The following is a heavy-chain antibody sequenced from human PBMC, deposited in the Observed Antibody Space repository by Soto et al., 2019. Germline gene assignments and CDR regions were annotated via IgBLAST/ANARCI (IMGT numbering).Heavy chain of an antibody. V-gene: IGHV4-31*03. CDR1: GGSISSGGYY. CDR2: IYYSGST. Sequence: QVQLQESGPGLVKPSQTLSLTCTVSGGSISSGGYYWSWIRQHPGKGLEWIGYIYYSGSTYYNPSSKSRVTISVVTSNNHFSLKLLCATAADTTVYYCARETAGHYGDYDWYYYYYMDVWGKGTTVTVSS. CDR3: ARETAGHYGDYDWYYYYYMDV. D-gene: IGHD4-17*01. J-gene: IGHJ6*03.